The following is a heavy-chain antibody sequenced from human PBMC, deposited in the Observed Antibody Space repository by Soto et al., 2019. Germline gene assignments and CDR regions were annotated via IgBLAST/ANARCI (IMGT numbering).Heavy chain of an antibody. Sequence: QVQLVESGGGVVQPGRSLRLSCAASGFTFSSYGMHWVRQAPGKGLEWVAVISYDGSNKYYADSVKGRFTISRDNSKNTLYLQMNSLRAEDTAVYYCAKDRGRVVAVAIFDYWGQGPLVTVSS. CDR1: GFTFSSYG. V-gene: IGHV3-30*18. J-gene: IGHJ4*02. D-gene: IGHD6-19*01. CDR3: AKDRGRVVAVAIFDY. CDR2: ISYDGSNK.